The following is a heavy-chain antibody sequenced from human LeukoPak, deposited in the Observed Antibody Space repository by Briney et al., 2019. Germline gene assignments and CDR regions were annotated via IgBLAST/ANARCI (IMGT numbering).Heavy chain of an antibody. CDR3: VGGSGSKYY. CDR1: GFTFSSYA. Sequence: GGSLRLSCAASGFTFSSYAMSGVRQAPGKGLEWVSAISGSGSSTYSADSVKGRFTISRDNPKNTLYLQINSLRAEDTAVYYCVGGSGSKYYWGQGTLVTVSS. CDR2: ISGSGSST. V-gene: IGHV3-23*01. D-gene: IGHD3-10*01. J-gene: IGHJ4*02.